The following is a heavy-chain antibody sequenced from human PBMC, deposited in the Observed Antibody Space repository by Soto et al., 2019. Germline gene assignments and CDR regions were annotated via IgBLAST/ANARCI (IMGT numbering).Heavy chain of an antibody. V-gene: IGHV3-33*01. CDR2: IWYDGSNK. Sequence: SLRLSCAASGFTFSSYGMHWVRQAPGKGLEWVAVIWYDGSNKYYADSVKGRFTISRDNSKNTLYLQMNSLRAEDTAVYYCARDFGGTTVVTHYFQHWGQGTLVTVSS. CDR1: GFTFSSYG. D-gene: IGHD4-17*01. CDR3: ARDFGGTTVVTHYFQH. J-gene: IGHJ1*01.